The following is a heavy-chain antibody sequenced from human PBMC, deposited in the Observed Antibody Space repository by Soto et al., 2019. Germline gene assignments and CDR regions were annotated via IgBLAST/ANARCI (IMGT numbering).Heavy chain of an antibody. CDR1: GGSISSSSYY. D-gene: IGHD4-17*01. V-gene: IGHV4-39*01. CDR3: ARSRTATTGEQFDY. Sequence: SETLSLTCTVSGGSISSSSYYWGWIRQPPGKGLEWIGSIYYSGSTYYNPSLKSRATISVDTSKNQFSLKLSSVTAADTAVYYCARSRTATTGEQFDYWGQGTLVTVSS. CDR2: IYYSGST. J-gene: IGHJ4*02.